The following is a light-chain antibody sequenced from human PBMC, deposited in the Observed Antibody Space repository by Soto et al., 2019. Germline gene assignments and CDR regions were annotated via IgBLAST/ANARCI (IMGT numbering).Light chain of an antibody. CDR1: SSDVGGYNY. Sequence: QSALTQPASVSGSPGQSITISCTGTSSDVGGYNYVSWYQQHPGKAPKIMIYDVSNRPSGVSNRFSGSKSGNTASLTISGIQAEDEADYYCSSYTSSSTHVVFGGGTQLTVL. J-gene: IGLJ2*01. CDR2: DVS. V-gene: IGLV2-14*01. CDR3: SSYTSSSTHVV.